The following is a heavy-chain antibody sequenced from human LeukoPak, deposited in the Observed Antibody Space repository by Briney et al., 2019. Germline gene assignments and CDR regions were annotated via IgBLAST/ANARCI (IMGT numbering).Heavy chain of an antibody. D-gene: IGHD6-13*01. CDR3: AKLGGYSSSWSYYYYYMDV. V-gene: IGHV3-23*01. Sequence: HPGGSLRLSCAASGFTFSSYAMSWVRQAPGKGLEWVSAISGSGGSTYYADSVKGRFTISRDNSKNTLYLQMNSLSAEHTAVYYCAKLGGYSSSWSYYYYYMDVWGKGTTVTVSS. CDR2: ISGSGGST. CDR1: GFTFSSYA. J-gene: IGHJ6*03.